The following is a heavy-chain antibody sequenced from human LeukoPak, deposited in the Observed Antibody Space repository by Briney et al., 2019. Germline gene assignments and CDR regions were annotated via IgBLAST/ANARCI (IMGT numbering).Heavy chain of an antibody. D-gene: IGHD3-9*01. CDR1: GGSFSGYY. CDR3: AREDYDILTGYGFDY. CDR2: INHSGST. J-gene: IGHJ4*02. V-gene: IGHV4-34*01. Sequence: EPSETLSLTCAVYGGSFSGYYWSWIRQPPGKGLEWIGEINHSGSTNYNPSLKSRVTISVDTSKNQFSLKLSSVTAADTAVYYCAREDYDILTGYGFDYWGQGTLVTVSS.